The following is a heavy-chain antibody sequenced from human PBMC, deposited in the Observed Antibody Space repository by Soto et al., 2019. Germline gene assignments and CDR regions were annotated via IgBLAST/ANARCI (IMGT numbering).Heavy chain of an antibody. J-gene: IGHJ5*02. CDR1: GFTFSSYW. V-gene: IGHV3-74*01. CDR3: ARPPFYDILTGYVP. Sequence: EVQLVESGGGLVQPGGSLRLSCAASGFTFSSYWMHWVRQAPGKGLVCVSRINSDGSSTNYADSVKGRFTISRDNAKNTLYLQMNSLRAEDPAVYFCARPPFYDILTGYVPWGQGTLVTVSP. CDR2: INSDGSST. D-gene: IGHD3-9*01.